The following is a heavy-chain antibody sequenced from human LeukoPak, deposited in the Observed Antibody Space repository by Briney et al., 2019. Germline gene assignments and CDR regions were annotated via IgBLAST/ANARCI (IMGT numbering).Heavy chain of an antibody. J-gene: IGHJ2*01. D-gene: IGHD2-21*02. CDR3: ARHSIVVVTAGYFDL. V-gene: IGHV4-38-2*01. Sequence: SETLSLTCAVSGYSISSGYYWGWIRQPPGKGLEWTGRIYHSGSTYYNPSLKSRVTISVDTSKNQFSLKLSSVTAADTAVYYCARHSIVVVTAGYFDLWGRGTLVTVSS. CDR1: GYSISSGYY. CDR2: IYHSGST.